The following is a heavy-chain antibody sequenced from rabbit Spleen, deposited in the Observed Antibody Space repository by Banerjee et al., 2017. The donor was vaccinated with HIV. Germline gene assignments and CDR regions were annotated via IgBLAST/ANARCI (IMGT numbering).Heavy chain of an antibody. V-gene: IGHV1S47*01. D-gene: IGHD4-1*01. J-gene: IGHJ4*01. Sequence: QEQLKETGGGLVQPGGSLTLSCKASGFDFSSYGVSWVRQAPGKGLEWIGYIDPIFHITTYANWVNGRFSISRENTQNTVYLQLNSLTAADTATYFCVREVAARFNLWAQGTLVTVS. CDR1: GFDFSSYG. CDR2: IDPIFHIT. CDR3: VREVAARFNL.